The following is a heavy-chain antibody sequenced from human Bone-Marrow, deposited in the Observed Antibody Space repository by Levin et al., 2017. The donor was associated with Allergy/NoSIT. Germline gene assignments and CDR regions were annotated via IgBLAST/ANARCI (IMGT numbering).Heavy chain of an antibody. Sequence: SCTVSGGSISSGDYYWSWIRQPPGKGLEWIGYIYYSGSTYYNPSLKSRVTISVDTSKNQFSLKLSSVTAADTAVYYCARATAAPAAFDYWGQGTLDTVSS. D-gene: IGHD2-2*01. J-gene: IGHJ4*02. CDR3: ARATAAPAAFDY. CDR2: IYYSGST. V-gene: IGHV4-30-4*01. CDR1: GGSISSGDYY.